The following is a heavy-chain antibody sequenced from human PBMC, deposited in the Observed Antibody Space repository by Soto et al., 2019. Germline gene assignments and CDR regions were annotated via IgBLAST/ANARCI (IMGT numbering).Heavy chain of an antibody. CDR2: ISSSSSYI. Sequence: EVQLVESGGGLVKPGGSLRLSCAGSGFTLSSYSMNWVRQAPGKGLEWVSYISSSSSYIYYGDSVKGRFTISRDNAKNPLYLQMNSLRAEDTAVYYCARSSGDYYGMDVWGQGTTVTVSS. V-gene: IGHV3-21*01. CDR1: GFTLSSYS. CDR3: ARSSGDYYGMDV. J-gene: IGHJ6*02. D-gene: IGHD2-21*01.